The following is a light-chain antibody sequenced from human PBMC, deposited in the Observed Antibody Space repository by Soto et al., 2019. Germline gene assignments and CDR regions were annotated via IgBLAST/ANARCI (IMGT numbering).Light chain of an antibody. Sequence: DIQMTQSPSSLSASVGDRVTITCRASQSIRSYLNWYQQKPGKAPKLLIYGASTLHTGVPSRFSGSGSGTDFTLTISSLQPEDFATYYCQQSFTFGPGTKVDIK. CDR1: QSIRSY. CDR2: GAS. V-gene: IGKV1-39*01. J-gene: IGKJ3*01. CDR3: QQSFT.